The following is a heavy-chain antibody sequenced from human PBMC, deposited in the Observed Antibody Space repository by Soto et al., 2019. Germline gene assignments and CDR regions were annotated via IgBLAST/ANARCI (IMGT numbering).Heavy chain of an antibody. CDR3: ARGVAYDFWSGYYHYSTNWFDP. CDR2: MNPNSGNT. D-gene: IGHD3-3*01. Sequence: ASVKVSCKASGYTFTSYDINWVRQATGQGLEWMGWMNPNSGNTGYAQKLQGRVTMTRNTSISTAYMELSSLRSEDTAVYYCARGVAYDFWSGYYHYSTNWFDPWGQGTLVTVSS. J-gene: IGHJ5*02. V-gene: IGHV1-8*01. CDR1: GYTFTSYD.